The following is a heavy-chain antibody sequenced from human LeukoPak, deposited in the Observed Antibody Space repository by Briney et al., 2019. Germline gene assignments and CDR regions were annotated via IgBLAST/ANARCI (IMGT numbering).Heavy chain of an antibody. CDR3: ARSTVVNNLDY. V-gene: IGHV4-38-2*02. D-gene: IGHD2-21*01. Sequence: SETLSLTCTVSGYSISSGYYWGWIRQPPGKGLEWIGSIYHSGSTYYNPSLKSRVTISVDTSKNQFSLKLSSVTAADTAVYYCARSTVVNNLDYWGQGTLVTVTS. CDR2: IYHSGST. J-gene: IGHJ4*02. CDR1: GYSISSGYY.